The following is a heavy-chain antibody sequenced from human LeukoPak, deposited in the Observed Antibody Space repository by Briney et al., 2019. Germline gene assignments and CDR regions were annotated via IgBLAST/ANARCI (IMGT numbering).Heavy chain of an antibody. V-gene: IGHV1-69*05. CDR2: IIPIFGTA. Sequence: SVKVSCKASGGTFSSYAISWVRQAPGQGLEWMGGIIPIFGTANYAQKFQGRVTITTDESTSTAYMELSSLRSEDTAVYFCARDRGLVRDLWSASAFDYWGQGTLVTVSS. CDR3: ARDRGLVRDLWSASAFDY. J-gene: IGHJ4*02. D-gene: IGHD3-10*01. CDR1: GGTFSSYA.